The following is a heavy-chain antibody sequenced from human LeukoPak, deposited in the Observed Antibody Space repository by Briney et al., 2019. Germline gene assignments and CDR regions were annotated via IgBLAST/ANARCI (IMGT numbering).Heavy chain of an antibody. CDR2: INHSGST. CDR3: ARSALWFGDGNWFDP. CDR1: GGSFSGYY. V-gene: IGHV4-34*01. Sequence: SETLSLTCAVYGGSFSGYYWSWIRQPPGKGLEWIGEINHSGSTNYNPSLKSRVTISVDTSKNQFSLKLSSVTAADTAVYYCARSALWFGDGNWFDPWGQGTLVTVSP. D-gene: IGHD3-10*01. J-gene: IGHJ5*02.